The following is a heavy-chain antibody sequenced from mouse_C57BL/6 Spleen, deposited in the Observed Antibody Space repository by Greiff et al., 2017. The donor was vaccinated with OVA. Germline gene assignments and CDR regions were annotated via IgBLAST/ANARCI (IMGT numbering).Heavy chain of an antibody. D-gene: IGHD5-1*01. CDR2: IYPGSGST. CDR3: ARGPGSTLTD. V-gene: IGHV1-55*01. CDR1: GYTFTSYW. Sequence: QVQLQQPGAELVKPGASVKMSCKASGYTFTSYWITWVKQRPGQGLEWIGDIYPGSGSTNYNAQVKSTATLTVDTSSSTAYMQLSSLTSEDSAVYYCARGPGSTLTDWGQGTTLTVSS. J-gene: IGHJ2*01.